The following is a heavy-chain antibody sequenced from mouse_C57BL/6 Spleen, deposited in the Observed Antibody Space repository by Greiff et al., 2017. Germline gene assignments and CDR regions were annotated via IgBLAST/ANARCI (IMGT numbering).Heavy chain of an antibody. J-gene: IGHJ2*01. CDR1: GFTFSDYG. D-gene: IGHD1-1*01. CDR2: ISSGSSTI. V-gene: IGHV5-17*01. CDR3: ARGDYGSRFDY. Sequence: EVKLMESGGGLVKPGGSLKLSCAASGFTFSDYGMHWVRQAPEKGLEWVAYISSGSSTIYYADTVKGRFTISRDNAKNTLFLQMTSLRSEDTAMYYCARGDYGSRFDYWGQGTTLTVSS.